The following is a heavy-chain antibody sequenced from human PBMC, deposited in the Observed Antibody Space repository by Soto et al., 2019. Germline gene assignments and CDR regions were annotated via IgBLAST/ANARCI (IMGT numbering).Heavy chain of an antibody. V-gene: IGHV3-30*18. Sequence: GGSLRLSCAASGFTFSSYGMHWVRQAPGKGPEWVAVISYDGSNKYYADSVKGRFTISRDNSKNTLYLQMNTVRAEDTDVYYCAKGVDTAMVNYYHGMDVWGEGTKVTVSS. CDR2: ISYDGSNK. CDR3: AKGVDTAMVNYYHGMDV. D-gene: IGHD5-18*01. CDR1: GFTFSSYG. J-gene: IGHJ6*04.